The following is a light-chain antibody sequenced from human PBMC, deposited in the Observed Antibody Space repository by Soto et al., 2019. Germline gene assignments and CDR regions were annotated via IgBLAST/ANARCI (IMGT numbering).Light chain of an antibody. CDR2: EVT. J-gene: IGLJ2*01. Sequence: QSALTQPPSASGSPGQSVTISCTGAGSDVGGYNYVSWYQQHPGKAPKLMIYEVTKRPSGVPDRFSGSKSGNTASLTVSGLQAEDEADYYCSSYAVSNNVVFGGGPMLTVL. CDR1: GSDVGGYNY. V-gene: IGLV2-8*01. CDR3: SSYAVSNNVV.